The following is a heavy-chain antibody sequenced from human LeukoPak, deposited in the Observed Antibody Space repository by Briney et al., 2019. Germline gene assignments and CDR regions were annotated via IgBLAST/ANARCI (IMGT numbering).Heavy chain of an antibody. Sequence: ASVTVSCTASGYTFTGYYMHWVRQAPGQGLEWMGWINPNSGGTNYAQKFQGRVTMTRDTSISTAYMELSRLRSDDTAVYYCARGTYYYDSSGYYVPFDYWGQGTLVTVSS. CDR1: GYTFTGYY. J-gene: IGHJ4*02. CDR2: INPNSGGT. CDR3: ARGTYYYDSSGYYVPFDY. D-gene: IGHD3-22*01. V-gene: IGHV1-2*02.